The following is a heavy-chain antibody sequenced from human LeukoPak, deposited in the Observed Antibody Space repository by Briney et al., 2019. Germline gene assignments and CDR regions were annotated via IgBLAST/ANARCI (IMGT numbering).Heavy chain of an antibody. J-gene: IGHJ4*02. V-gene: IGHV4-39*01. CDR1: GGSISSSSYY. Sequence: SETLSLTCTVSGGSISSSSYYWGWIRQPPGKGLEWIGSIYYSGSTYYNPSLKSRVTISVDTSKNQFSLKLSSVTAADSAVYYCASSGSLTTADYWGQGTLVTVSS. D-gene: IGHD4/OR15-4a*01. CDR2: IYYSGST. CDR3: ASSGSLTTADY.